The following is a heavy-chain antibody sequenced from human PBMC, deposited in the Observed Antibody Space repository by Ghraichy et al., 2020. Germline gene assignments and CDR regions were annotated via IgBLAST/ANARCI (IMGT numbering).Heavy chain of an antibody. D-gene: IGHD6-19*01. Sequence: GGSLNISCAASGFTISNFGMNWVRQAPGKGLEWVSYISGSSSTIYYADSVKGRFTISRDNAKNSLYLQMNSLRVEDTAVYYCARDRRRNSGWYYFDYWGQGTLVTVSS. V-gene: IGHV3-48*04. CDR1: GFTISNFG. CDR3: ARDRRRNSGWYYFDY. CDR2: ISGSSSTI. J-gene: IGHJ4*02.